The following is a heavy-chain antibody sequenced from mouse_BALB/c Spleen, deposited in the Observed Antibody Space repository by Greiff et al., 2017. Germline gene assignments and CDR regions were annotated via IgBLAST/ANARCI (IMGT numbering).Heavy chain of an antibody. CDR3: AREEDYDVGAMDY. CDR2: ILPGSGST. J-gene: IGHJ4*01. V-gene: IGHV1-9*01. CDR1: GYTFSSYW. Sequence: VQLQQSGPELMKPGASVKISCKATGYTFSSYWIEWVKQRPGHGLEWIGEILPGSGSTNYNEKFKGKATFTADTSSNTAYMQLSSLTSEDSAVYYCAREEDYDVGAMDYWGQGTSVTVSS. D-gene: IGHD2-4*01.